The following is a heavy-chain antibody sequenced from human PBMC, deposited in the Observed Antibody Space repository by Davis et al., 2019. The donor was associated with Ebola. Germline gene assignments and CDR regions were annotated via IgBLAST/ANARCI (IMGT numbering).Heavy chain of an antibody. V-gene: IGHV4-31*03. J-gene: IGHJ4*02. CDR3: ARSEGSSGYLGFDY. D-gene: IGHD3-22*01. CDR2: IYYSGST. CDR1: GGSISSGGYY. Sequence: PSETLSLTCTVSGGSISSGGYYWSWIRQHPGKGLEWIGYIYYSGSTYYNPSLKSRVTISVDTSKNQFSLKLSSVTAADTAVYYCARSEGSSGYLGFDYWGQGTLVTVSS.